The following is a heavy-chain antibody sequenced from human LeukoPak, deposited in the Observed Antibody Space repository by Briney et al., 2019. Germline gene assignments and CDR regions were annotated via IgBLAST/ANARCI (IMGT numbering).Heavy chain of an antibody. CDR2: IIPIFGTA. J-gene: IGHJ4*02. CDR1: GGTFSSYA. Sequence: GASVKVSCTASGGTFSSYAISWVRQAPGQGLEWMGGIIPIFGTANYAQKFQGRVTITADESTSTAYMELSSLRSEDTAVYYCARVAKRGYSYGYRGFDYWGQGTLVTVSS. V-gene: IGHV1-69*13. CDR3: ARVAKRGYSYGYRGFDY. D-gene: IGHD5-18*01.